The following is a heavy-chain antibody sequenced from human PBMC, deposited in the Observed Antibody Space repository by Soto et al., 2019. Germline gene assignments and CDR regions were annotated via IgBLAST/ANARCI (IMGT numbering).Heavy chain of an antibody. Sequence: ASVKVSCKASGYTFTGYYMHWVRQAPGQGLEWMGWINPNSGGTNYAQKFQGRVTMTRDTSISTAYMELSRLRSDDTAVYYCARVAVAGKGYWFDPWGQGTQVTVSS. CDR1: GYTFTGYY. V-gene: IGHV1-2*02. J-gene: IGHJ5*02. CDR2: INPNSGGT. CDR3: ARVAVAGKGYWFDP. D-gene: IGHD6-19*01.